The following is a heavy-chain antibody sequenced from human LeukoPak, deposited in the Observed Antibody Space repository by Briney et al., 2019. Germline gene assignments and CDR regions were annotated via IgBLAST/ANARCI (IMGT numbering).Heavy chain of an antibody. J-gene: IGHJ4*02. CDR1: GFTFSSYA. V-gene: IGHV3-30-3*01. CDR3: ARGSFAGFDY. CDR2: ISYDGSNK. Sequence: GGSLRLSCAASGFTFSSYAMHWVRQAPGKGLEWVAVISYDGSNKYYADSVKGRFTISRDNSKNTLYLQMNSLRAEDTAVYYCARGSFAGFDYWGQGTLVTVSS.